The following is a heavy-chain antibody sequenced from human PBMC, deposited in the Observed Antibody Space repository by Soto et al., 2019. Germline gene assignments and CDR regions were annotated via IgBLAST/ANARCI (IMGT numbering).Heavy chain of an antibody. J-gene: IGHJ6*02. Sequence: SETLSLTCDVYGGSFSDYIWTWIRQTPGKGLQWIGQINHSGSANYSPSLKSRVTISVHTSSSQFSLELSSVTAADTAVYYCACIFSGGYSYGFYYYGMDVWGQGTTVT. CDR1: GGSFSDYI. CDR2: INHSGSA. V-gene: IGHV4-34*01. D-gene: IGHD5-18*01. CDR3: ACIFSGGYSYGFYYYGMDV.